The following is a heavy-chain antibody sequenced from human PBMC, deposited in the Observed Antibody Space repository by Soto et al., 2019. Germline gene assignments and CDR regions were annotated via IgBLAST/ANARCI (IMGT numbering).Heavy chain of an antibody. J-gene: IGHJ6*02. CDR2: IDSDGSTT. CDR3: ARPGYSNYGPGVDV. D-gene: IGHD4-4*01. Sequence: EVQLVESGGGLVQPGGSLRLSCAASGFTFSVYWMHWVRQAPGKGLVWVSRIDSDGSTTSYADSVKGRFTISRDNAKSTRYLQMTVLRAEDTAVYYCARPGYSNYGPGVDVWGQGTTVTVSS. V-gene: IGHV3-74*01. CDR1: GFTFSVYW.